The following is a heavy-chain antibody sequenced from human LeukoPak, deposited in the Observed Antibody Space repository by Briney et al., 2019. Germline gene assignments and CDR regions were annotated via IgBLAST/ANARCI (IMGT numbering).Heavy chain of an antibody. J-gene: IGHJ3*02. CDR3: ARHYNFRGATIDHAFDI. CDR2: IYPGDSDT. V-gene: IGHV5-51*01. CDR1: GYSFTSYW. Sequence: GESLKISCKGSGYSFTSYWIGWVRQMPGKGLEWMGIIYPGDSDTRYSPSFQGQVTISADKSISTAYLQWSSLKASDTAMYYCARHYNFRGATIDHAFDIWGQGTMVTVSS. D-gene: IGHD1-26*01.